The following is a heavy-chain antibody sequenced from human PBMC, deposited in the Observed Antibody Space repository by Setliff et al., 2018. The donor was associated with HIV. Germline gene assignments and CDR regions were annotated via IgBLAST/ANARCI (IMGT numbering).Heavy chain of an antibody. D-gene: IGHD3-3*01. CDR1: GVSISNYY. J-gene: IGHJ6*02. Sequence: SETLSLTCTVSGVSISNYYWSWIRQPPGKGLEWIGYMYYSGNTNYNPSLKSRVTISVDTSKSQFSLKLNSVTAADTAVYYCARDQSDWFYWGQGTTVTVS. V-gene: IGHV4-59*01. CDR3: ARDQSDWFY. CDR2: MYYSGNT.